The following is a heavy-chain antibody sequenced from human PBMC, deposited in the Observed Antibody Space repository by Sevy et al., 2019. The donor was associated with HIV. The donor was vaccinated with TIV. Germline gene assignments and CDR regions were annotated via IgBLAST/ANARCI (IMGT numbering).Heavy chain of an antibody. D-gene: IGHD5-12*01. CDR3: TTDLAYSGFFFDY. J-gene: IGHJ4*02. Sequence: GGSLRLSCAASGFTFSNAWMSWVRQAPGKGLEWVGRIKSKTDGGTTDYAAPVKGRFTISRDDSKNTLYLQMNSLKTEDTAVYYCTTDLAYSGFFFDYWGQGTLVTVSS. V-gene: IGHV3-15*01. CDR2: IKSKTDGGTT. CDR1: GFTFSNAW.